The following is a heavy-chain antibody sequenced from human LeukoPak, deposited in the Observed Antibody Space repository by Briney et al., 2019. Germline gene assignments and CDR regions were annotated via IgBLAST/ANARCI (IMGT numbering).Heavy chain of an antibody. CDR1: GYTFTDYY. V-gene: IGHV1-2*02. D-gene: IGHD1-26*01. Sequence: ASVNVSCKASGYTFTDYYMHWVRQAPGQGLEWMGWINPNSGGTNYAQKFQGRVTMTRDTSISTAYMEVRRLRSDDTAVYYCARGQWELLAHLDSWGQGTLVTVSS. CDR2: INPNSGGT. J-gene: IGHJ4*02. CDR3: ARGQWELLAHLDS.